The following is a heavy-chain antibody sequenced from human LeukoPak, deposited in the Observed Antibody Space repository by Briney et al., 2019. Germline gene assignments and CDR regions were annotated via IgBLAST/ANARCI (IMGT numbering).Heavy chain of an antibody. CDR2: SDPKSGAT. CDR3: ARGNFYDNKGYSPELRY. V-gene: IGHV1-2*02. CDR1: SYTFTRYG. J-gene: IGHJ4*02. Sequence: ASVKVSCKASSYTFTRYGISWVRQAPGQGLEWMGWSDPKSGATKYEHFQGRVTMTRDTSISTAYMELSRLTSDDTAVYYCARGNFYDNKGYSPELRYWGQGTLVTVSS. D-gene: IGHD3-10*01.